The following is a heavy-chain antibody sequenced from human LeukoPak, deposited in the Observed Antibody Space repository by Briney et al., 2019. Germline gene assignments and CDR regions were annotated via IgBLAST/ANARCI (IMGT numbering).Heavy chain of an antibody. J-gene: IGHJ6*03. CDR2: IYYSGST. Sequence: SETLSLTCTVSGYSISSSSYYWGWIRQPPGKGLEWIGSIYYSGSTYYNPSLKSRVTISVDTSKNQFSLKLSSVTAADTAVYYCARGVVGYCSGGSCYRGGYYYYYYMDVWGKGTTVTVSS. V-gene: IGHV4-39*07. D-gene: IGHD2-15*01. CDR1: GYSISSSSYY. CDR3: ARGVVGYCSGGSCYRGGYYYYYYMDV.